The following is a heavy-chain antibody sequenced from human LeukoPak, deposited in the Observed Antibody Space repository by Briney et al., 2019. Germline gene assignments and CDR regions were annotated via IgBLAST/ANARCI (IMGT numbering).Heavy chain of an antibody. J-gene: IGHJ5*02. D-gene: IGHD5-24*01. Sequence: PSETLSLTCTVSGGSISSYYWSWIRQPPGKGLEWIGYIYYSGSTNYNPSLKSRVTISVDTSKNQSSLKLSSVTAADTAVYYCARDPGDGYNNWFDPWGQGTLVTVSS. CDR2: IYYSGST. CDR3: ARDPGDGYNNWFDP. V-gene: IGHV4-59*01. CDR1: GGSISSYY.